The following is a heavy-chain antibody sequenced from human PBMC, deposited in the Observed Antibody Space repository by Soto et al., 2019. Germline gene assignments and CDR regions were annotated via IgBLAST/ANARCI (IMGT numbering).Heavy chain of an antibody. CDR1: GFTFSSYA. Sequence: QVQLVESGGGVVQPGTSLRLSCAASGFTFSSYAMHWVRQAPGKGLEWVAVISYDGSNTYYADSVKGRFTISRDNSKNTLYLQMNRLRAEDTAVYYCARADSSVWSYDFDYWGKGTLVTVSS. CDR3: ARADSSVWSYDFDY. V-gene: IGHV3-30-3*01. J-gene: IGHJ4*02. CDR2: ISYDGSNT. D-gene: IGHD6-19*01.